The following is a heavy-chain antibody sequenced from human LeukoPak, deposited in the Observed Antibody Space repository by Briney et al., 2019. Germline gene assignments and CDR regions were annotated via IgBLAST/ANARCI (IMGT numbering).Heavy chain of an antibody. CDR3: AREGHIVVVTATADAFDI. CDR1: GFTFSSYW. D-gene: IGHD2-21*02. Sequence: GGSLRLSCAASGFTFSSYWMSWARQAPGKGLEWVANIKQDGSEKCYVDSVKGRFTISRDNAKNSLYLQMNSLRAEDTAVYYCAREGHIVVVTATADAFDIWGQGTMVTVSS. CDR2: IKQDGSEK. J-gene: IGHJ3*02. V-gene: IGHV3-7*01.